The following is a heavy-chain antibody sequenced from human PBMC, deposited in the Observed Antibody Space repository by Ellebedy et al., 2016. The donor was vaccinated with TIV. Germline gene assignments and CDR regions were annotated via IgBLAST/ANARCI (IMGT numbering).Heavy chain of an antibody. Sequence: GESLKISCTASGFTFRNYWMTWVRQGPGKGLEWVATAKQDGTQQYYASSVGGRFVISRDNTKNSLYLQMNSLRAEDTAVYYCARAHVNVLVPALHPYYFDYWGQGTLVTVSS. CDR1: GFTFRNYW. D-gene: IGHD2-2*01. V-gene: IGHV3-7*01. CDR3: ARAHVNVLVPALHPYYFDY. J-gene: IGHJ4*02. CDR2: AKQDGTQQ.